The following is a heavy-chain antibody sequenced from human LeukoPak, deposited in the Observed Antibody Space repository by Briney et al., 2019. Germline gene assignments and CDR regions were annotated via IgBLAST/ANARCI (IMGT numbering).Heavy chain of an antibody. CDR1: GNTISRGGYY. V-gene: IGHV4-31*03. CDR3: ARESHSVDS. Sequence: PSETLSLTCSVSGNTISRGGYYWTWIRQSSVRGLEWIGSIYHNRAPHFNPSLEKRVAMSVDEAQNQFFLNLTSVTTADTAVYYCARESHSVDSWGRGILVSVSS. CDR2: IYHNRAP. J-gene: IGHJ4*02. D-gene: IGHD5/OR15-5a*01.